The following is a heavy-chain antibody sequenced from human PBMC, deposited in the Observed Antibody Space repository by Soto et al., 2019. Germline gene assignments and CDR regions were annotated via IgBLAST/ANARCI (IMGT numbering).Heavy chain of an antibody. Sequence: SETLSLTCTVSRGSINSYYWSWIRQPPGKGLEWIGYIYYSGSTNYNPSLKSRVTISIDTSKTQFSLKLTSVTAADTAVYYCARDGGRYYAMDVWGQGTTVT. CDR1: RGSINSYY. J-gene: IGHJ6*02. V-gene: IGHV4-59*01. D-gene: IGHD3-3*01. CDR3: ARDGGRYYAMDV. CDR2: IYYSGST.